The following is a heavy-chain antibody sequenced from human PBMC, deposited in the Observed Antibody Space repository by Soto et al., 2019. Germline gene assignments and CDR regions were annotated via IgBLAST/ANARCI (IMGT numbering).Heavy chain of an antibody. Sequence: EVQLVESGGGLVKTGGSLRLSCAASGFTFRTHTLLWVRQATGKGLEWVSSISSGVTYLEYAPSVKGRFTISRDDAKDSVFLQINSLKTDDTAVYYCVKGGEDITSPYGMDVWGQGTTVTVSS. V-gene: IGHV3-21*06. J-gene: IGHJ6*02. CDR1: GFTFRTHT. D-gene: IGHD3-16*01. CDR3: VKGGEDITSPYGMDV. CDR2: ISSGVTYL.